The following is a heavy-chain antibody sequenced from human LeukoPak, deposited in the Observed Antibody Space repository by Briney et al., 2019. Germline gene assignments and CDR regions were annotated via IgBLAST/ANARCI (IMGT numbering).Heavy chain of an antibody. CDR1: GGSISSYY. Sequence: SETLSLTCTVSGGSISSYYWSWIRQPAGKGLEWIGRIYTSGSTNYNPSLKSRVTMSVDTSKNQFSLELSSVTAADTAVYYCARETYYYDSSGYYWYMDVWGKGTTVTVSS. V-gene: IGHV4-4*07. D-gene: IGHD3-22*01. J-gene: IGHJ6*03. CDR3: ARETYYYDSSGYYWYMDV. CDR2: IYTSGST.